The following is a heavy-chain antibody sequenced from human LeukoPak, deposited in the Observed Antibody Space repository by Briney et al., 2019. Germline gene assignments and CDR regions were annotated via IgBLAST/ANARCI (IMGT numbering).Heavy chain of an antibody. CDR3: AREFVGYYDSSGYSAFDI. CDR1: GGSISSYY. J-gene: IGHJ3*02. Sequence: SETLSLTCTVSGGSISSYYGSWIRQPPGKGLEWIGYIYYSGSTNYNPSLKSRVTISVDTSKNQFSLKLSSVTAADTAVYYCAREFVGYYDSSGYSAFDIWGQGTMVTVSS. D-gene: IGHD3-22*01. V-gene: IGHV4-59*01. CDR2: IYYSGST.